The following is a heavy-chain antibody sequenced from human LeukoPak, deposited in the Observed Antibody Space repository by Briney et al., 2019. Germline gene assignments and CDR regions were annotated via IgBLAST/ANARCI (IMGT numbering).Heavy chain of an antibody. V-gene: IGHV3-33*06. CDR2: IWYDGSNK. CDR1: GFTFSSYG. CDR3: AKDQVEGWLPYFDY. Sequence: GGSLRLSSAASGFTFSSYGMHWVRQAPGKGLEWVAVIWYDGSNKYYADSVKGRFTISRDNSKNTLYLQMNSLRAEDTAVYYCAKDQVEGWLPYFDYWGQGTLVTVSS. D-gene: IGHD5-12*01. J-gene: IGHJ4*02.